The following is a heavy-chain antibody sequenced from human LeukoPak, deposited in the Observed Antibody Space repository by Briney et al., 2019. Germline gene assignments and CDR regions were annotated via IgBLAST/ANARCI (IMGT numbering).Heavy chain of an antibody. CDR1: GGSFSGYY. D-gene: IGHD3-3*01. J-gene: IGHJ5*02. Sequence: PSETLSLTCAVYGGSFSGYYWSWIRQPPGKGLEWIGEINHSGSTNYNPSLKSRVTISVDTSKNQFSLKLGSVTAADTAVYYCARGCLLRFLEWLQTTSYCWFDPWGQGTLVTVSS. CDR3: ARGCLLRFLEWLQTTSYCWFDP. CDR2: INHSGST. V-gene: IGHV4-34*01.